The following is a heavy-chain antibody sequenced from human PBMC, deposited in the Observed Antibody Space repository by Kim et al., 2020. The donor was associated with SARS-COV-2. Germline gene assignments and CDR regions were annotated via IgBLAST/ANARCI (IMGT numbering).Heavy chain of an antibody. CDR3: TREGFTIVSHYYGMDV. CDR1: GFTFDDYA. Sequence: GGSLRLSCTASGFTFDDYAMSWVRQAPGKGLEWVGFIRSKAYGGTTEYAASVKGRFTISRDDSKSIAYLQMNSLKTEDTAVYYCTREGFTIVSHYYGMDVWGQGTTVTVSS. J-gene: IGHJ6*02. CDR2: IRSKAYGGTT. D-gene: IGHD3-9*01. V-gene: IGHV3-49*04.